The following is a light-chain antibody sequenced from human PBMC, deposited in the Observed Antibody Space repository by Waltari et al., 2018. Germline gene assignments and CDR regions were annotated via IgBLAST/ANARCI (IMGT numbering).Light chain of an antibody. CDR2: NVN. CDR3: ASYTKASTLI. Sequence: QSALTQPASVSGSPGQSITVSCTGTSSDIGAYPSLSWYQQQPGKAPRLIIYNVNSRPSGVSRRFSGSKSDNTASLTISGLQAEDEADYYCASYTKASTLIFGGGTRLTVL. J-gene: IGLJ2*01. CDR1: SSDIGAYPS. V-gene: IGLV2-14*03.